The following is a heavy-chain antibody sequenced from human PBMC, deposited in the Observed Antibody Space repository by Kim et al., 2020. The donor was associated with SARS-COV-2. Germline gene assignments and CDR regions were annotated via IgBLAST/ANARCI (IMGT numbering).Heavy chain of an antibody. J-gene: IGHJ4*02. V-gene: IGHV4-59*13. CDR2: IYYSGST. D-gene: IGHD7-27*01. CDR3: ARGWGHLFDY. Sequence: SETLSLTCTVSGGSISSYYWSWIRQPPGKGLEWIGYIYYSGSTNYNPSLKSRVTISVDTSKNQFSLKLSSVTAADTAVYYCARGWGHLFDYWGQGTLVTVSS. CDR1: GGSISSYY.